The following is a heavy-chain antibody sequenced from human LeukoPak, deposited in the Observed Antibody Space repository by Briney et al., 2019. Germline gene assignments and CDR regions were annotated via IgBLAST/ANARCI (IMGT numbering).Heavy chain of an antibody. J-gene: IGHJ4*02. V-gene: IGHV1-8*03. D-gene: IGHD5-24*01. CDR3: ARGSVNGFHNDY. CDR1: GYTFTSYD. CDR2: MNPNSGNT. Sequence: PRASVKVSCKASGYTFTSYDINWVRQATGQGLEWMGWMNPNSGNTGYAQKFQGRVTITRNTSISTAYMELSSLRSEDTAVYYCARGSVNGFHNDYWGQGTLVTVSS.